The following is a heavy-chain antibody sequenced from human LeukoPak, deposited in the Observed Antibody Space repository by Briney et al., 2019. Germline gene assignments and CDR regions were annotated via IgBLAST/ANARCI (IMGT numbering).Heavy chain of an antibody. CDR2: RYSSGSA. Sequence: SETLSLTCTVFGGSISSYYWTRIRQSPGKRLEWIGYRYSSGSANYNPSLGSRVTISIDASKNQISLRLSSVTAADTAVYYCARGGGIGYNFYWGRGTLVTVSS. D-gene: IGHD5-24*01. V-gene: IGHV4-59*01. J-gene: IGHJ4*02. CDR1: GGSISSYY. CDR3: ARGGGIGYNFY.